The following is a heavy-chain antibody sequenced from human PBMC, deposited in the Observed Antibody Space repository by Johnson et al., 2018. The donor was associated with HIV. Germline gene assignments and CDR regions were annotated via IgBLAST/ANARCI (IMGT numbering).Heavy chain of an antibody. CDR1: GFTFDEYG. Sequence: EVQLVESGGGVVRPGWSLRLSCAASGFTFDEYGLSWVRQAPGKGLEWVSVIYSGGSTYYADSVKGRFTISRDNSKNTLYLQMNSLRAEDTAVYYCSVYFVTAFDFWGQGTMVTVSS. V-gene: IGHV3-66*01. CDR2: IYSGGST. J-gene: IGHJ3*01. D-gene: IGHD6-25*01. CDR3: SVYFVTAFDF.